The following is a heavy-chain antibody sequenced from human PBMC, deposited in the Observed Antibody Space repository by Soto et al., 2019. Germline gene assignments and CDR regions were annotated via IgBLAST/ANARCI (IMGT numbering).Heavy chain of an antibody. D-gene: IGHD3-3*01. V-gene: IGHV4-31*03. J-gene: IGHJ6*02. CDR3: ARVATDDFWSGSYYYGMDV. CDR1: GDSISSGGYY. CDR2: IYYSGST. Sequence: QVQLQESGPGLVKPSQTLSLTCTVSGDSISSGGYYWSWIRQHPGKGLEWIGYIYYSGSTYYNPSLKSRVTISVDTSKNQFSLKLSSVTAADTAVYYCARVATDDFWSGSYYYGMDVWGQGTTVTVSS.